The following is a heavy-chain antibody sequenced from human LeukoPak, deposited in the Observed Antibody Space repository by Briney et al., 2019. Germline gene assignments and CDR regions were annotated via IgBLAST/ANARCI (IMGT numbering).Heavy chain of an antibody. V-gene: IGHV1-18*01. CDR3: ARDYYDSSGYFAFDI. Sequence: ASVKVFCKASGYTFTSYGISWVRQAPGQGLERMGWISAYNGNTNYAQKLQGRVTMTTDTSTSTAYMELRSLRSDDTAVYYCARDYYDSSGYFAFDIWGQGTMVTVSS. CDR2: ISAYNGNT. J-gene: IGHJ3*02. D-gene: IGHD3-22*01. CDR1: GYTFTSYG.